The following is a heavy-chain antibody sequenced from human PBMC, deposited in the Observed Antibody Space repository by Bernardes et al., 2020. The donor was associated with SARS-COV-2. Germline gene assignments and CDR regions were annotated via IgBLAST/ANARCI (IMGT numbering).Heavy chain of an antibody. CDR3: ARRANDYNNYEVFDY. CDR2: LHTGNGNT. CDR1: GYSFTTYS. V-gene: IGHV1-3*04. Sequence: ASVKVSCKASGYSFTTYSMPWVRQAPGQSLEWMGWLHTGNGNTRYSQNLQGRVTFTRDIFASTAYMELSSLRSEDSAVYYCARRANDYNNYEVFDYWGQGTLVIVSS. D-gene: IGHD4-4*01. J-gene: IGHJ4*02.